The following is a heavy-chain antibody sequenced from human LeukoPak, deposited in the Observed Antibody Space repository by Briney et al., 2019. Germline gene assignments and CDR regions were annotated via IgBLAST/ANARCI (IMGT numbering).Heavy chain of an antibody. CDR3: ARDRGEYQLLGAFDI. CDR2: IEHDGSTK. D-gene: IGHD2-2*01. V-gene: IGHV3-7*01. CDR1: GSTFSTYW. J-gene: IGHJ3*02. Sequence: GGSLRLSCTVSGSTFSTYWMSWVRQAPGKGLERVANIEHDGSTKFYLDSVKGRFTISRDNAKNSLYLQMNSLRAEDTAVYYCARDRGEYQLLGAFDIWGQGTMVTVSS.